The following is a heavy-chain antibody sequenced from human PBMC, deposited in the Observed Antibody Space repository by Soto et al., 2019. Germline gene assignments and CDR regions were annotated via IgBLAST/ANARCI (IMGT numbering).Heavy chain of an antibody. V-gene: IGHV3-23*01. CDR2: ISGSGGST. J-gene: IGHJ6*02. CDR1: GFTFSSYA. CDR3: ASSCLLAYYYDSSGQTHNYYGMDV. Sequence: PGGSLRLSCAASGFTFSSYAMSWVRQAPGKGLEWVSAISGSGGSTYYADSVKGRFTISRDNSKNTLYLQMNSLRAEDTAVYYCASSCLLAYYYDSSGQTHNYYGMDVWGQGNTVTVSS. D-gene: IGHD3-22*01.